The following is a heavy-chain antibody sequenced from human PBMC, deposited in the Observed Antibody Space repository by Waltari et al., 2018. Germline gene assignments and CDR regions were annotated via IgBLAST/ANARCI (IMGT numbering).Heavy chain of an antibody. CDR3: ARDEARYYDIMTGGGYYGLDV. D-gene: IGHD3-9*01. Sequence: QVQLQESGPGLVRPSQTLSLTCTVSGGSISSGSVSWTWIRQPAGKGRAWVGHIFTSGSTKYNPSLKSRVSVSLDTSENQFSLRLSSVTAADTAVYYCARDEARYYDIMTGGGYYGLDVWGQGTTVTVSS. CDR2: IFTSGST. J-gene: IGHJ6*02. CDR1: GGSISSGSVS. V-gene: IGHV4-61*02.